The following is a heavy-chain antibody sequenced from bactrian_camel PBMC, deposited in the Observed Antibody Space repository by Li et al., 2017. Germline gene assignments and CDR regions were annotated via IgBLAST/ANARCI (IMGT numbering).Heavy chain of an antibody. J-gene: IGHJ4*01. D-gene: IGHD7*01. CDR2: IKRDGTT. CDR3: AARVGIWATCAATGD. V-gene: IGHV3S53*01. CDR1: RYMYDNGC. Sequence: HVQLVESGGGSVQAGGSLRLSCAASRYMYDNGCMGWFRQAPGKEREEVATIKRDGTTSYADSVKGRFTISKDNAKNTLYLQMNSLKPEDTATYYCAARVGIWATCAATGDWGQGTQVTVS.